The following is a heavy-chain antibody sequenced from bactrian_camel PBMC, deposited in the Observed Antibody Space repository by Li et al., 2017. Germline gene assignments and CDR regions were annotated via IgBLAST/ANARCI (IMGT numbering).Heavy chain of an antibody. CDR1: EFHSGFVFSTWC. Sequence: HVQLVESGGGSVQAGESLTLSCAASEFHSGFVFSTWCMAWFRQAPRKQREGIAAIDDDGSTEYAASAKGRFTISKDTEKNTLYLQMSSLKTEDSAMYYCVKGENRWEAESHFYGQGTQVTVS. D-gene: IGHD1*01. J-gene: IGHJ4*01. V-gene: IGHV3S53*01. CDR2: IDDDGST. CDR3: VKGENRWEAESHF.